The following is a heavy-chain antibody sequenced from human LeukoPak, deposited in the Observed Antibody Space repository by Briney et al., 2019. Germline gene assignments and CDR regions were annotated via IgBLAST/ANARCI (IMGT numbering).Heavy chain of an antibody. CDR3: AREGYYYDSSGYYGWFDP. CDR2: INHSGST. J-gene: IGHJ5*02. Sequence: SETLSLTCSVSGASLSTSPYYWGWIRQPPGKGLEWIGEINHSGSTNYNPSLKSRVTISVDTSKNQFSLKLSSVTAADTAVYYCAREGYYYDSSGYYGWFDPWGQGTLVTVSS. CDR1: GASLSTSPYY. V-gene: IGHV4-39*07. D-gene: IGHD3-22*01.